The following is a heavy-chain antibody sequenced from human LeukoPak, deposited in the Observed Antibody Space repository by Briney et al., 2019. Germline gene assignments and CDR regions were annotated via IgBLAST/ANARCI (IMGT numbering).Heavy chain of an antibody. Sequence: PGGSLRLSCAGSGFTLSNYWMHWVRQGPGKGLAWVSRIYSDGSRATYADPVKGRFTISGDNAKNTLYLQMNSLRADDTAVYYCTRSGRGGAFDIWGQGTMVTVSS. CDR2: IYSDGSRA. CDR1: GFTLSNYW. CDR3: TRSGRGGAFDI. V-gene: IGHV3-74*03. J-gene: IGHJ3*02. D-gene: IGHD1-26*01.